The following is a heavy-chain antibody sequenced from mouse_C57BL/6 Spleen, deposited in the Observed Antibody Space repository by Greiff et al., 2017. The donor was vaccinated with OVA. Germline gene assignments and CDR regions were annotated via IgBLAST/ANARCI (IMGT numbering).Heavy chain of an antibody. CDR1: GFSLTSYG. J-gene: IGHJ4*01. D-gene: IGHD2-2*01. CDR2: IWSGGST. V-gene: IGHV2-2*01. CDR3: ASIYYGYDYAMDY. Sequence: VQLQESGPGLVQPSQSLSITCTVSGFSLTSYGVHWVRQSPGKGLEWLGVIWSGGSTDYNAAFISRLSISKDNSKSQVFCKMNSLQADDTAIYYGASIYYGYDYAMDYWGQGTSVTVSS.